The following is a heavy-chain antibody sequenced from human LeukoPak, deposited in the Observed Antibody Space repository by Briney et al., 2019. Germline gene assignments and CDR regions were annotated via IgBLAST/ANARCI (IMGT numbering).Heavy chain of an antibody. CDR1: GFTFSDYY. Sequence: GGSLRLSCAASGFTFSDYYMSWIRQAPGKGLEWVSSISSSSSYIYYADSVKGRFTISRDNAKNSLYLQMNSLRAEDTAVYYCASDYDILTGRDYWGQGTLVTVSS. V-gene: IGHV3-11*06. CDR3: ASDYDILTGRDY. D-gene: IGHD3-9*01. CDR2: ISSSSSYI. J-gene: IGHJ4*02.